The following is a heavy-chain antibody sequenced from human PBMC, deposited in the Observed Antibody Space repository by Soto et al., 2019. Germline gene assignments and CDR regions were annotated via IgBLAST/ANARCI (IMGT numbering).Heavy chain of an antibody. Sequence: QVQLVQSGAEGKKPGASVKVSCKASGYTFATYDINWVRQAPGQGLEWMGWMNPNSGSAGYALKFQGRVTMTRNTSIITAFMELSSLRSEDTAVYYCARGPRCRGTSCPNWFDPWGQGTLVTVSS. V-gene: IGHV1-8*01. CDR3: ARGPRCRGTSCPNWFDP. D-gene: IGHD2-2*01. J-gene: IGHJ5*02. CDR2: MNPNSGSA. CDR1: GYTFATYD.